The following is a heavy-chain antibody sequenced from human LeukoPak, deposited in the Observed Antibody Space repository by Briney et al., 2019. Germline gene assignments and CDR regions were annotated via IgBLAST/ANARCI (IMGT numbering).Heavy chain of an antibody. V-gene: IGHV3-48*04. J-gene: IGHJ4*02. D-gene: IGHD3-22*01. CDR2: ISSTRSTI. CDR3: ARESQYYYDSSGWFDY. CDR1: GFTFSSYS. Sequence: GGSLRLSCAASGFTFSSYSMNWVRQAPGKGLDWVSYISSTRSTIYYADSVKGRFTISRDNAKNSLYLQMNSLRAEDTAVYYCARESQYYYDSSGWFDYWGQGTLVTVSS.